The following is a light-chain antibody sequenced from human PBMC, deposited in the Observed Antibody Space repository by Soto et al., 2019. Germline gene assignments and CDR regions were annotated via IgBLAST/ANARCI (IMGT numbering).Light chain of an antibody. Sequence: QSALTQPASVSGSPGQSITISCTGTSSDIGSNNYVSWFQQRPGKAPTLIIYEVSNRPSGVSNHFSGSKSGNTASPTISGLLPEDEAEYYCSSYTTTTRLFGGGTKVTVL. J-gene: IGLJ3*02. V-gene: IGLV2-14*01. CDR1: SSDIGSNNY. CDR2: EVS. CDR3: SSYTTTTRL.